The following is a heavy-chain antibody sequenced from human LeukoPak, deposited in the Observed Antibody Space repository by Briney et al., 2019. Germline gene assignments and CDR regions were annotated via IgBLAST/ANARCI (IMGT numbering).Heavy chain of an antibody. J-gene: IGHJ4*02. CDR3: VKDLSGWYSFDY. CDR1: GFTFSSCA. CDR2: INAYGDRT. V-gene: IGHV3-64D*09. D-gene: IGHD6-19*01. Sequence: GGSLRLSCSASGFTFSSCAMHWVRQAPGMGLEYVSGINAYGDRTHYGDSVRGRVTISRDDSKNTVHLQMSSLRAEDTAVYHCVKDLSGWYSFDYWGQGTLVTVSS.